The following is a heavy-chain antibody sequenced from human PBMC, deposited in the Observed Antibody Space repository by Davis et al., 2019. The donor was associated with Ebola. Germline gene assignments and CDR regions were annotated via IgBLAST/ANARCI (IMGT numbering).Heavy chain of an antibody. CDR3: AREVIYYYGSGSYQYYFDY. CDR2: INPNGGGT. D-gene: IGHD3-10*01. V-gene: IGHV1-2*04. Sequence: AASVKVSCKASGYTFTSYDINWVRQAPGQGLEWMGWINPNGGGTNYAQKFQGWVTMTRDTSISTAYMELSRLRSDDTAVYYCAREVIYYYGSGSYQYYFDYWGQGTLVTVSS. J-gene: IGHJ4*02. CDR1: GYTFTSYD.